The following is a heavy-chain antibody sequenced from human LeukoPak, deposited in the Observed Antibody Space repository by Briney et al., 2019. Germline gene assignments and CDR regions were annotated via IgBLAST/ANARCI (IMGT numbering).Heavy chain of an antibody. Sequence: ASVKVSCKASGGTFSSYAISWVRQAPGQGLEWMGGIIPIFGTANYAQKFQGRVTITADESTSTAYMELSSLRSEDTAVYYCAAEGVRDLEGGPKLGYWGQGTLVTVSS. V-gene: IGHV1-69*13. J-gene: IGHJ4*02. D-gene: IGHD3-10*02. CDR2: IIPIFGTA. CDR1: GGTFSSYA. CDR3: AAEGVRDLEGGPKLGY.